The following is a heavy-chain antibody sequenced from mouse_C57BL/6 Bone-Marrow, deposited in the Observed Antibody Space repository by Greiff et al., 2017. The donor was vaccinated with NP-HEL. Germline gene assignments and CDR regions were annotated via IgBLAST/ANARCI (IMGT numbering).Heavy chain of an antibody. Sequence: VQLKQSGTVLARPGASVKMSCKTSGYTFTSYWMHWVKQRPGQGLEWIGAIYPGNSDTSYNQKFKGKAKLTAVTSASTAYMELSSLTNEDSAVYYCAKDYGSRGAFDYWGQGTTLTVSS. CDR1: GYTFTSYW. J-gene: IGHJ2*01. CDR3: AKDYGSRGAFDY. V-gene: IGHV1-5*01. D-gene: IGHD1-1*01. CDR2: IYPGNSDT.